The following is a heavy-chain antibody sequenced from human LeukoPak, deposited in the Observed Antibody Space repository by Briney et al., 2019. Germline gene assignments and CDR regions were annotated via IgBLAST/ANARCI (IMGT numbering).Heavy chain of an antibody. CDR3: ARDLGYYYASSGYAFDI. CDR1: GGSISSGNYY. CDR2: IYTSGST. J-gene: IGHJ3*02. V-gene: IGHV4-61*02. D-gene: IGHD3-22*01. Sequence: SQTLSLTCTVSGGSISSGNYYSGWIRQPAGKGLEWIGLIYTSGSTNYNPSLKSRVTISVDTSKNQFSLKLSSVTAAATAVYYCARDLGYYYASSGYAFDIWGQGTMVTVSS.